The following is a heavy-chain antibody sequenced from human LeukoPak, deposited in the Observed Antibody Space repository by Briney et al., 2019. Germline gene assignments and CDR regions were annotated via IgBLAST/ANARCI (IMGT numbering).Heavy chain of an antibody. J-gene: IGHJ5*01. D-gene: IGHD6-19*01. Sequence: PGGSLRLSCVASGFTFSPYAMSWVRQSPGKGLECVSTISGRDYSTFYADSVKGRFTISRDNSKNTLYLEMSRLRAEDSAVYYCAKPLVAVAGGDYDSWGQGTLVTVSS. CDR2: ISGRDYST. CDR1: GFTFSPYA. CDR3: AKPLVAVAGGDYDS. V-gene: IGHV3-23*01.